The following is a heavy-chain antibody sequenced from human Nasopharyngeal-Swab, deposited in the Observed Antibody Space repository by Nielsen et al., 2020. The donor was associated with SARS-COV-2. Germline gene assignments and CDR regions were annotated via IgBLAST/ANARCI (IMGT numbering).Heavy chain of an antibody. D-gene: IGHD5-12*01. J-gene: IGHJ4*02. V-gene: IGHV3-7*03. Sequence: GESLKISCEGSGFTFRSDWMAWVRQAPGKGLEWVANIKQDRIQKNYVDSVKGRFTISRDNAKNSLYLQMSGLRAEDTAVYFCARDLGHTGYDLYAYWGQGTLVTVSS. CDR3: ARDLGHTGYDLYAY. CDR2: IKQDRIQK. CDR1: GFTFRSDW.